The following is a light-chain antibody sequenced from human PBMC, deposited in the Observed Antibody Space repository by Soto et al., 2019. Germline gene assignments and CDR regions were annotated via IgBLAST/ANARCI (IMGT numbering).Light chain of an antibody. J-gene: IGKJ1*01. CDR2: DAS. CDR1: QSVRSY. V-gene: IGKV3-11*01. CDR3: QQRSNWPRT. Sequence: EIVLTQSPATLSLSPGERATLSCRASQSVRSYLAWYQQKPGQAPRLLIYDASNRATGIPARFSGGGSGTDFTLTISSLEPEDFAVYYCQQRSNWPRTFGQGTKVDIK.